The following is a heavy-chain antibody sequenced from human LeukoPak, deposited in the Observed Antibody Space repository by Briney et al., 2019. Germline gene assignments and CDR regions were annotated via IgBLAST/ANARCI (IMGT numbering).Heavy chain of an antibody. Sequence: ASVKVSCKASGDSFTSYYMHWVRQAPGQGLEWMGIINPSGGSTSYAQKFQGRVTITADKSTSTAYMELSSLRSEDTAVYYCARSSSWYGGGWFDPWGQGTLVTVSS. CDR3: ARSSSWYGGGWFDP. CDR1: GDSFTSYY. CDR2: INPSGGST. V-gene: IGHV1-46*01. J-gene: IGHJ5*02. D-gene: IGHD6-13*01.